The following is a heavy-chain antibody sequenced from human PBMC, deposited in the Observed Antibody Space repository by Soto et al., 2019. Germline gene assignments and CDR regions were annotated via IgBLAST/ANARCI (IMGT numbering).Heavy chain of an antibody. CDR2: IFYSGST. Sequence: SETLSLTCTVSGGSIRSYYCSCIRQSPGKGLEWIGSIFYSGSTNYNPSLKSQVTISVDTSKSQFTLNLNSVTAADTAVYYCARQGSYNKRSGHPNTFFDYWGQGALVTASS. V-gene: IGHV4-59*08. CDR1: GGSIRSYY. CDR3: ARQGSYNKRSGHPNTFFDY. J-gene: IGHJ4*02. D-gene: IGHD3-22*01.